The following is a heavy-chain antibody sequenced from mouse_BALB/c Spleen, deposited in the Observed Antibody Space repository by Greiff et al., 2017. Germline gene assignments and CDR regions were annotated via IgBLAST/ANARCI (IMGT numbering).Heavy chain of an antibody. J-gene: IGHJ3*01. CDR2: ISSGSSTI. V-gene: IGHV5-17*02. CDR1: GFTFSSFG. CDR3: ARDVGLRRGGFAY. Sequence: EVQLVESGGGLVQPGGSRKLSCAASGFTFSSFGMHWVRQAPEKGLEWVAYISSGSSTIYYADTVKGRFTISRDNPKNTLFLQMTSLRSEDTAMYYCARDVGLRRGGFAYWGQGTLVTVSA. D-gene: IGHD2-4*01.